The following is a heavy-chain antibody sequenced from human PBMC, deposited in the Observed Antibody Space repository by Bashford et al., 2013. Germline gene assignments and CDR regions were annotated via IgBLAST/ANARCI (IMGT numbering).Heavy chain of an antibody. CDR2: INHRGST. CDR1: GGSFSGYY. D-gene: IGHD1-26*01. V-gene: IGHV4-34*01. CDR3: ARHTAKMAIIGSESNWFDP. J-gene: IGHJ5*02. Sequence: SETLSLTCAVYGGSFSGYYWSWIRQPPGKGLEWIGEINHRGSTNYNPSLKSRVSMSADTSKNQFSLSLTSVTAADTAVYYCARHTAKMAIIGSESNWFDPWGQGTLVTVSS.